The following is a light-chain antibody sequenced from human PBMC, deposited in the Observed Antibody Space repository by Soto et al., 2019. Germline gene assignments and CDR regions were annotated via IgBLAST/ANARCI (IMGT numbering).Light chain of an antibody. CDR1: QSVSSK. CDR2: GAS. J-gene: IGKJ4*01. CDR3: QQYNNGLT. Sequence: EIVITQSPATLSVYPGERATLSCRASQSVSSKLAWYQQKPGQAPRLLIYGASTRATGIPARFSGSGSGTEFTLTISSLQSEDFAVYYCQQYNNGLTFGGGTKVDIK. V-gene: IGKV3-15*01.